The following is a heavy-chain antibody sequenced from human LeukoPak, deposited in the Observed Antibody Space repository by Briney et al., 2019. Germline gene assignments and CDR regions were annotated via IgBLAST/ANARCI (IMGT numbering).Heavy chain of an antibody. J-gene: IGHJ4*02. Sequence: PSETLSLTCTVSGDSISSSTSYWGWIRQPPGKGLEWIGTIYYSGSTYYNPSLYSRVTISLDTHKNQFSLKLSSVTAVDTAVYYCARGYSYGYFDYWGQGTLVTVSS. V-gene: IGHV4-39*07. CDR2: IYYSGST. CDR3: ARGYSYGYFDY. D-gene: IGHD5-18*01. CDR1: GDSISSSTSY.